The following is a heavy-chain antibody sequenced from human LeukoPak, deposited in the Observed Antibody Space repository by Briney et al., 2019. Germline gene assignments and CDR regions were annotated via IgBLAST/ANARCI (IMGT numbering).Heavy chain of an antibody. J-gene: IGHJ4*02. Sequence: GGSLRLSCAASGFSFSAYWMHWVRQAPGKGLVWVSRINNEGSGTDYADSVKGRFTISRDNVENTLYLQMSSLSADHTAMYYCVRYDVEARRFDYWGQGTLVTVSS. D-gene: IGHD1-1*01. CDR2: INNEGSGT. CDR3: VRYDVEARRFDY. V-gene: IGHV3-74*01. CDR1: GFSFSAYW.